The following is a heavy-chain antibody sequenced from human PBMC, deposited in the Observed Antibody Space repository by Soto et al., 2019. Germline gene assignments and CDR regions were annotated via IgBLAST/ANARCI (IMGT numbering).Heavy chain of an antibody. Sequence: ASVKVSCKTSEYTFTSYYVHWVRQAPGQGLEWMGVINPSGGGTTCAQKFQGRVSMTRDTSTRTVYMDMRSLRSDDTAVYYCARGKAAIVSTWFYPWGQGTLVTVSS. V-gene: IGHV1-46*01. D-gene: IGHD6-13*01. CDR1: EYTFTSYY. J-gene: IGHJ5*02. CDR2: INPSGGGT. CDR3: ARGKAAIVSTWFYP.